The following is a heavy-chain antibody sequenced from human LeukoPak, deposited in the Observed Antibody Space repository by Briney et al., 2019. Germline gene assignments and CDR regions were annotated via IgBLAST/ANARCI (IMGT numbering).Heavy chain of an antibody. CDR2: ISSSSSYI. CDR1: GFTFSSYS. J-gene: IGHJ6*04. D-gene: IGHD2-2*02. Sequence: GGSLRLSCAASGFTFSSYSMNWVRQAPGKGLEWVSSISSSSSYIYYADSVKGRFTISRDNAKNSLYLQMNSLRAEDTAVYYCARYEEYQPPYALAYYYYGMDVWGKGTTVTVSS. CDR3: ARYEEYQPPYALAYYYYGMDV. V-gene: IGHV3-21*01.